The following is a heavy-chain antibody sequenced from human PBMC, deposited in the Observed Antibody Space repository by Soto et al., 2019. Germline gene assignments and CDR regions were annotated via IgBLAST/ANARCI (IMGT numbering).Heavy chain of an antibody. CDR3: ARPPIPGSYYNAYYYYGMDV. CDR1: GGSISSGDYY. CDR2: IYYSGST. D-gene: IGHD3-10*01. Sequence: SETLSLTCTVSGGSISSGDYYWSWIRQPPGKGLEWIGYIYYSGSTYYNPSLKSRVTISVDTSKNQFSLKLSSVTAADTAVYYCARPPIPGSYYNAYYYYGMDVWGQGTTVTVSS. J-gene: IGHJ6*02. V-gene: IGHV4-30-4*01.